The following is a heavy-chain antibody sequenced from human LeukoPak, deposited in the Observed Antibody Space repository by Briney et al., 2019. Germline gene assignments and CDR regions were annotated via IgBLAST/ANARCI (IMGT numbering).Heavy chain of an antibody. CDR2: INPVSGGT. D-gene: IGHD3-22*01. CDR3: ARDFRHSIGRPDY. CDR1: GYTFTGYY. V-gene: IGHV1-2*02. Sequence: ASVEVSCKASGYTFTGYYMHGVRQAPGQGLEWMGWINPVSGGTDYAQKFQGRVSMTSDTSISTAYMELRSLRSDDTAVYYCARDFRHSIGRPDYWGQGTLVILSS. J-gene: IGHJ4*02.